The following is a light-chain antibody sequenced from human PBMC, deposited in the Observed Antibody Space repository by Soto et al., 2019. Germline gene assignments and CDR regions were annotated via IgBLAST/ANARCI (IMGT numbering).Light chain of an antibody. CDR1: QSVISN. CDR2: DAS. CDR3: HQRSNCTLP. V-gene: IGKV3-11*01. Sequence: IVLTQSPATLSLSPGARANLSCRACQSVISNLAWNQQNPGPAPGLLIYDASNTDTGIPARFGGSGSGTDLTLTRSSRGLEVFAVYYCHQRSNCTLPVGGGTKEEIK. J-gene: IGKJ4*01.